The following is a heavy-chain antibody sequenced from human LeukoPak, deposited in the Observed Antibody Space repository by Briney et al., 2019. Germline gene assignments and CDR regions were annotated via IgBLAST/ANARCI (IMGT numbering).Heavy chain of an antibody. Sequence: GESLKISCKGSGYRFNNNWIGWVRQMPGKGLEWMGIIYPGDSDTRYSSSFEGQVTISADKSISTAYLQWSSLKASDTAVYYCARLPYGSYCDFWGQGTVVTVSS. J-gene: IGHJ4*02. V-gene: IGHV5-51*01. D-gene: IGHD4-17*01. CDR1: GYRFNNNW. CDR3: ARLPYGSYCDF. CDR2: IYPGDSDT.